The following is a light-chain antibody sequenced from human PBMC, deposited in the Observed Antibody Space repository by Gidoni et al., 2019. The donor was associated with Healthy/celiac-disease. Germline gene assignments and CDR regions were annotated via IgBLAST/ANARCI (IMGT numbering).Light chain of an antibody. CDR1: QSLLYSNGYNY. CDR2: LGS. Sequence: DIVVTQSPLSLPVTPGEPASISCRSSQSLLYSNGYNYLDWYLQKPGQSPQLLIYLGSNRASGVHDRFTGSGSGTDFTLKISRVEAEDVGVYYCMQALQTPRTFGQGTKVEIK. J-gene: IGKJ1*01. CDR3: MQALQTPRT. V-gene: IGKV2-28*01.